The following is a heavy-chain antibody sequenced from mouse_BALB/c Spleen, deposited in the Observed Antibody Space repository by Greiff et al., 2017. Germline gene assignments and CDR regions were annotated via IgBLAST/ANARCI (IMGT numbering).Heavy chain of an antibody. CDR3: ATLGLYYFDY. V-gene: IGHV2-2*02. J-gene: IGHJ2*01. Sequence: QVQLQQSGPGLVQPSQSLSITCTVSGFSLTSYGVHWVRQSPGKGLEWLGVIWSGGSTDYNAAFISRLSISKDNSKSQVFFKMNSLQANDTAIYYCATLGLYYFDYWGQGTTLTVSS. CDR2: IWSGGST. CDR1: GFSLTSYG. D-gene: IGHD3-1*01.